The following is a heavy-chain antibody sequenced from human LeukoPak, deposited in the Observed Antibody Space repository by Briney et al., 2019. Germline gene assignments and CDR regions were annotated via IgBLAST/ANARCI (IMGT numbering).Heavy chain of an antibody. CDR3: ARVAPWGFWFDP. J-gene: IGHJ5*02. CDR2: INPSGGST. D-gene: IGHD7-27*01. CDR1: GYTFTSYY. V-gene: IGHV1-46*01. Sequence: ASVKVTCKASGYTFTSYYMHWMRQAPGQGLEWMGIINPSGGSTSYAQKFQGRVTMTRDTSTSTVYMELSSLRSEDTAVYYCARVAPWGFWFDPWGQGTLVTVSS.